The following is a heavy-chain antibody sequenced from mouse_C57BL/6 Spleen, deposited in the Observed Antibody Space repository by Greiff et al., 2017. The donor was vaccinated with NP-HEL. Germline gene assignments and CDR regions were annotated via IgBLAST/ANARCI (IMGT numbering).Heavy chain of an antibody. CDR2: IYPEDGDT. J-gene: IGHJ1*03. CDR3: ARGTTVVATDWYFDV. D-gene: IGHD1-1*01. CDR1: GYAFSSSW. Sequence: VQLQQSGPELVKPGASVKISCKASGYAFSSSWMNWVKQRPGKGLEWIGRIYPEDGDTNYNGKFKGKATLTADKSSSTAYMQLSSLTSEDSAVYFCARGTTVVATDWYFDVWGTGTTVTVSS. V-gene: IGHV1-82*01.